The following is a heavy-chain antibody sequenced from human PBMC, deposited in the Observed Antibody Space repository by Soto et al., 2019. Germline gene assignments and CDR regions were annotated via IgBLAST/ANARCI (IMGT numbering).Heavy chain of an antibody. Sequence: GGSLRLSCADSGFTFSTYALSWVRQAPGKGLEWVSAINERGGSTYYTDSVKGRFTISRDNSKNTLYLQMNSLRAEDTALYYCAKDKSGTPAFDIWGQGTMVTVSS. D-gene: IGHD1-1*01. CDR1: GFTFSTYA. CDR2: INERGGST. V-gene: IGHV3-23*01. J-gene: IGHJ3*02. CDR3: AKDKSGTPAFDI.